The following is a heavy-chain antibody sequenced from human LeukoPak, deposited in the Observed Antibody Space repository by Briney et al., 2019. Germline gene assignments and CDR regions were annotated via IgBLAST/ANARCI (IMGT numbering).Heavy chain of an antibody. CDR3: AKDRGFSYGFDI. J-gene: IGHJ3*02. V-gene: IGHV3-23*01. D-gene: IGHD4-17*01. CDR1: GFSFGTYT. Sequence: PGGSLRLSCAASGFSFGTYTMSWVRQAPGKGLEWVSHVSGSGADTHYADSVKGRFSISRDKSRNTLFLQMNFLRVEDTAIYYCAKDRGFSYGFDIWGQGTMVTVSS. CDR2: VSGSGADT.